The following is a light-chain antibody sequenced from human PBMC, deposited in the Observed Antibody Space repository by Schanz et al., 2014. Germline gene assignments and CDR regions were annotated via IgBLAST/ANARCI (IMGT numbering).Light chain of an antibody. J-gene: IGKJ1*01. CDR2: DAS. CDR1: QSISTW. CDR3: QQSRT. V-gene: IGKV1-5*01. Sequence: DIQMTQSPSTLSASVGDRVTITCRASQSISTWLAWYQQKPGKAPKFLIYDASSLESGVPSRFSGSGSGTEFTLTISSLQPDDFAIYYCQQSRTFGQGTKVEIK.